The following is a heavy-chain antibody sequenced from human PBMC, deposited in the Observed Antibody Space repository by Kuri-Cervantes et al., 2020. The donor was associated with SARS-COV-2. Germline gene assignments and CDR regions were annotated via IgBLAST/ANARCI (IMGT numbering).Heavy chain of an antibody. Sequence: GGSLRLSCAVYGGSFSGYYWSWIRQAPGKGLEWVGRIKSKTDGGTTDYAAPVKGRFTISRDDSKNTLYLQMNSLKTEDTAVYYCTTLASGIVVVPAAITYYYYMDVWGKGTTVTVSS. CDR3: TTLASGIVVVPAAITYYYYMDV. J-gene: IGHJ6*03. D-gene: IGHD2-2*02. CDR1: GGSFSGYY. V-gene: IGHV3-15*01. CDR2: IKSKTDGGTT.